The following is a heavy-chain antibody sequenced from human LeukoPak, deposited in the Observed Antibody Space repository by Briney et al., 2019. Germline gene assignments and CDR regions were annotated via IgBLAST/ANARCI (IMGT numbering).Heavy chain of an antibody. Sequence: PGGSLRLSCAASGFTFSSYAMSWVRQAPGKGLEWVSAISGSGGSTFYAESVKGRFTISRDNSKNTLYLQMNSLGAEDTALYYCAKPGRGGLYGGGFQHWGQGTLVTVSS. CDR2: ISGSGGST. V-gene: IGHV3-23*01. CDR1: GFTFSSYA. D-gene: IGHD2-8*01. J-gene: IGHJ1*01. CDR3: AKPGRGGLYGGGFQH.